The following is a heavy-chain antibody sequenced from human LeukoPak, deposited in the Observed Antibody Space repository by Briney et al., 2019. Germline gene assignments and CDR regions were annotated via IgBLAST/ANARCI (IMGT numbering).Heavy chain of an antibody. J-gene: IGHJ4*02. V-gene: IGHV1-18*01. Sequence: ASVKVSCKASGYTFTSYGISWVRQAPGQGLEWVGWISAYNGNTNYAQKLQGRVTMTTDTSTSTAYMELRSLRSDDTAVYYCARDRRITMVRGVIISGQDYWGQGTLVTVSS. CDR1: GYTFTSYG. CDR2: ISAYNGNT. CDR3: ARDRRITMVRGVIISGQDY. D-gene: IGHD3-10*01.